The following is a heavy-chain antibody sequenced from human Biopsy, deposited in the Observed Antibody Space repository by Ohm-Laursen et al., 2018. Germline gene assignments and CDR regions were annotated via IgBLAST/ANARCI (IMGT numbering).Heavy chain of an antibody. CDR1: GFTLNNYG. V-gene: IGHV3-30*18. D-gene: IGHD5-18*01. Sequence: SLRLSCTASGFTLNNYGMQWVRQAPGKGLEWVAFIFYDGSNTCYADSVKGRFTISRDNSRDTLYLQMSSLRAEDTAVYYCAKDRYNYTPIGGFSMDVWGQGTTVTVSS. J-gene: IGHJ6*02. CDR3: AKDRYNYTPIGGFSMDV. CDR2: IFYDGSNT.